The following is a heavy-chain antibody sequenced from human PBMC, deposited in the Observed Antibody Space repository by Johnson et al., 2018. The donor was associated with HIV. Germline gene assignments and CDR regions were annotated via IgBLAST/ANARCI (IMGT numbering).Heavy chain of an antibody. CDR3: ARVSSARTRGRVPAAIWAFDI. V-gene: IGHV3-66*01. Sequence: VQLVESGGGLVHPGGSLRLSCPASGFTVSSNYMSWVRQAPGKGLEWVSVIYSGGSTYYADSVKGRFTISRDNSKNTLYLQMNSLRAEDTAVYYCARVSSARTRGRVPAAIWAFDIWGQGTMVTVSS. CDR2: IYSGGST. J-gene: IGHJ3*02. D-gene: IGHD2-2*02. CDR1: GFTVSSNY.